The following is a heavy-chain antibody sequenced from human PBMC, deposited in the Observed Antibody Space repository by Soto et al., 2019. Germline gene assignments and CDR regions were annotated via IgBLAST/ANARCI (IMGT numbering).Heavy chain of an antibody. CDR3: AKDPIDYYGSGSYYNPYYFDY. D-gene: IGHD3-10*01. Sequence: GGSLRLSCVASGFTFSSYAMSWVRQAPGNGLEWVSAISGSGGSTYYADSVKGRFTISRDNSKHTLYLQMNSLRADDTAVYYCAKDPIDYYGSGSYYNPYYFDYWGQGTLVTVSS. CDR1: GFTFSSYA. V-gene: IGHV3-23*01. J-gene: IGHJ4*02. CDR2: ISGSGGST.